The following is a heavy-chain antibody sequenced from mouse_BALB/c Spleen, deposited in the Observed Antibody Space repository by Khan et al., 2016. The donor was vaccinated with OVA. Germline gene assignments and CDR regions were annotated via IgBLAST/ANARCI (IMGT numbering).Heavy chain of an antibody. CDR3: AREGLRGVAMDY. Sequence: QVQLQQSGPELVKPGALVKISCKASGYTFTAYDINWVKQRPGQGLEWIGWIYPGDGDTRYNENFKGKATLTADTSSNTAYMQLSRLTSEDSAVYFCAREGLRGVAMDYWGQGTSVSVSS. D-gene: IGHD2-4*01. J-gene: IGHJ4*01. V-gene: IGHV1S56*01. CDR1: GYTFTAYD. CDR2: IYPGDGDT.